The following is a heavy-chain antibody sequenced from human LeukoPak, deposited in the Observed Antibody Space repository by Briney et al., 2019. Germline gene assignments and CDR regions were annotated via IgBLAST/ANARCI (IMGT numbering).Heavy chain of an antibody. V-gene: IGHV4-4*02. Sequence: PSGTLSVTCAVSGGSISSSNWWSWVRQPPGKGLEWIGEIYHSGSTNYNPSLKSRVTISVDKSKNQFSLKLSSVTAADTAVYYCARQYSGYDPAFDYWGQGTLVTVSS. CDR3: ARQYSGYDPAFDY. D-gene: IGHD5-12*01. J-gene: IGHJ4*02. CDR1: GGSISSSNW. CDR2: IYHSGST.